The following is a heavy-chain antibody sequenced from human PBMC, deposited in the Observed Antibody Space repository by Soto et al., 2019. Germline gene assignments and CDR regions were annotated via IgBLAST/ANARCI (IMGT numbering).Heavy chain of an antibody. D-gene: IGHD3-3*02. CDR1: GFTFSTYT. J-gene: IGHJ1*01. Sequence: GGSLRLSCAASGFTFSTYTMNWVRQAPGKGLEWVSAISSSGTYIYYADSVKGRFTISRDNAQNSLYLQMNSLRAEDTALYYCARELASLEYFQNWGQGTLVTVSS. CDR2: ISSSGTYI. V-gene: IGHV3-21*01. CDR3: ARELASLEYFQN.